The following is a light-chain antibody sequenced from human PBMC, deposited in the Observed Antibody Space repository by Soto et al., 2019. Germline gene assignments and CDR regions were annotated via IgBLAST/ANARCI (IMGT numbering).Light chain of an antibody. J-gene: IGKJ2*01. Sequence: EIVLTQSPGTLSLSPGERATLSCRASQRVITSYLNWYQQKPGQAPRLLIYRASLRATGIPDRFSGSGSGTDFTLTIGRLEPEDSAVYYCQQYHSSPPTFTFGQGTKLEI. CDR2: RAS. V-gene: IGKV3-20*01. CDR1: QRVITSY. CDR3: QQYHSSPPTFT.